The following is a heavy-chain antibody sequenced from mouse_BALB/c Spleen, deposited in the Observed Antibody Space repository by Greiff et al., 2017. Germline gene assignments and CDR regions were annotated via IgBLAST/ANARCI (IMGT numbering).Heavy chain of an antibody. CDR1: GFSLSTSGMG. Sequence: QVTLKVSGPGILQPSQTLSLTCSFSGFSLSTSGMGVSWIRQPSGKGLEWLAHIYWDDDKRYNPSLKSRLTISKDTSRNQVFLKITSVDTADTATYYCARSPITTVVANYAMDYWGQGTSVTVSS. V-gene: IGHV8-12*01. J-gene: IGHJ4*01. CDR3: ARSPITTVVANYAMDY. CDR2: IYWDDDK. D-gene: IGHD1-1*01.